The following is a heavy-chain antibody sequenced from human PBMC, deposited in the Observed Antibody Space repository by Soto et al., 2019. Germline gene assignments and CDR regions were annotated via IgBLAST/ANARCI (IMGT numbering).Heavy chain of an antibody. Sequence: EVQLVESGGGLVKPGGSLRLSCAASGFTFSSYSMNWVRQAPGKGLEWVSSISSSSSYIYYADSVKGRFTISRDNAKNTLYVQMIRLRDEDTAVYYCARAITMIVVVTGMEVWGQGTTVTVSS. CDR2: ISSSSSYI. J-gene: IGHJ6*02. CDR3: ARAITMIVVVTGMEV. V-gene: IGHV3-21*01. CDR1: GFTFSSYS. D-gene: IGHD3-22*01.